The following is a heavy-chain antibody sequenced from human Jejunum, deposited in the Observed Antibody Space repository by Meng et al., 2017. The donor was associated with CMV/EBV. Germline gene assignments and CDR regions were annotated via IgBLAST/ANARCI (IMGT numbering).Heavy chain of an antibody. Sequence: VSTTNGAWNWVRQSPSRGLEWLGRTFYRSKWYNEYALSVKSRITVNPDTSKNQFSLQLSSVTPEDTAVYYCARGLPNYYEYGMDVWGQGTTVTVSS. V-gene: IGHV6-1*01. CDR3: ARGLPNYYEYGMDV. CDR1: VSTTNGA. CDR2: TFYRSKWYN. J-gene: IGHJ6*02.